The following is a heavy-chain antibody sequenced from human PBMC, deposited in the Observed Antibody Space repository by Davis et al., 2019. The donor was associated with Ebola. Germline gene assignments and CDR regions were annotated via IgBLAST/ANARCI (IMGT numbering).Heavy chain of an antibody. CDR1: GYTFTSYG. V-gene: IGHV1-18*04. CDR2: INPHNGNT. J-gene: IGHJ4*02. Sequence: ASVKVSCKASGYTFTSYGISWVRQAPGQGLEWMGWINPHNGNTNYAQNVQGRVTMTTDTSTSTAYMEVGSLRSDDTAVYYCAREDYGDYVYWGQGTLVTVSS. CDR3: AREDYGDYVY. D-gene: IGHD4-17*01.